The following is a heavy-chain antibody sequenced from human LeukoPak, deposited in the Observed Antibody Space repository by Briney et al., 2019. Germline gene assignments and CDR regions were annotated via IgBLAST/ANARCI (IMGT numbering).Heavy chain of an antibody. CDR3: AGDQNGWFDY. D-gene: IGHD2-8*01. CDR1: GGSLSSYY. CDR2: IYTSGRT. J-gene: IGHJ4*02. V-gene: IGHV4-4*07. Sequence: SETLSLTCTVSGGSLSSYYWSWIRQPAGKGVEGIGRIYTSGRTNYNPSPKSRGTISVDTSKNQCSLRLRSVAAAETAVYCCAGDQNGWFDYWGQGTLVTVSS.